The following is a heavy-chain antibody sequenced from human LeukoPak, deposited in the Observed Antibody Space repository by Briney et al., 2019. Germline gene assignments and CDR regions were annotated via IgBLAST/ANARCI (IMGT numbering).Heavy chain of an antibody. Sequence: PGGSLRLSCAASGFTFSSYAMSWVRQAPGKGLEWVSAISGSGGSTYYADSVKGRFTISRDNSKNTLYLQMNSLRAEDTAVYYCAKLHCSSTSCYTWNWFDPWGQGTLVTVSS. V-gene: IGHV3-23*01. J-gene: IGHJ5*02. CDR1: GFTFSSYA. D-gene: IGHD2-2*02. CDR2: ISGSGGST. CDR3: AKLHCSSTSCYTWNWFDP.